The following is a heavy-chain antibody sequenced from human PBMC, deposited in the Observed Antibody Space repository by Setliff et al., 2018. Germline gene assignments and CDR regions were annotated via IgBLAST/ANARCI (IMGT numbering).Heavy chain of an antibody. CDR1: GYTFTSYY. V-gene: IGHV1-46*01. J-gene: IGHJ6*03. CDR2: INPSGGST. Sequence: ASVKVSCKASGYTFTSYYMHWVRQAPGQGLEWMGIINPSGGSTSYAQKFQGRVTMTRDTSTSTVYMELSSLRSEDTAVYYCATSPKKVTGSDYYNYYMDVWGKGTTVTVSS. CDR3: ATSPKKVTGSDYYNYYMDV. D-gene: IGHD3-9*01.